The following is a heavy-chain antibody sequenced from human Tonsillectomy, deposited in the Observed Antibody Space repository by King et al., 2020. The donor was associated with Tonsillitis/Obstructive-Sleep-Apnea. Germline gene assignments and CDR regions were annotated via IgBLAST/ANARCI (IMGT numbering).Heavy chain of an antibody. CDR3: ARTYCRGGSCYFPYYFDY. J-gene: IGHJ4*02. CDR2: ISGYNGNT. V-gene: IGHV1-18*01. CDR1: GYTFSSYG. Sequence: QLVQSGAEVKKPGASVKVSCKASGYTFSSYGISWVRQAPGQGLEWMGWISGYNGNTDYEQKFAGRVSMTTDTSTSTAYMELGSLRSDDTAVYYCARTYCRGGSCYFPYYFDYWGQGTLVTVSS. D-gene: IGHD2-15*01.